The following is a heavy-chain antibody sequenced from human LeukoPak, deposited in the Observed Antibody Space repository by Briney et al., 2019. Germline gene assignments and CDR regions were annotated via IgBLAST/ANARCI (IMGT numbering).Heavy chain of an antibody. CDR2: ISYDGSNK. CDR3: ATVAPEDYYFDY. V-gene: IGHV3-30*03. D-gene: IGHD3/OR15-3a*01. Sequence: GGSLRLSCAASGFTFSSYGMHWVRQAPGKGLEWVAVISYDGSNKYYADSVKGRFTISRDNSKNTLYLQMNSLRAEDTAVYYCATVAPEDYYFDYWGQGTLVTVSS. CDR1: GFTFSSYG. J-gene: IGHJ4*02.